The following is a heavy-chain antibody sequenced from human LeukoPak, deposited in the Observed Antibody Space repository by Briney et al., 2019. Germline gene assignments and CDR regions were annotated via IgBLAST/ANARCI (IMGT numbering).Heavy chain of an antibody. CDR2: INPNSGGT. CDR1: GYTFTGYY. Sequence: GASVKVSCKASGYTFTGYYMHWVRQAPGQGLEWMGWINPNSGGTNYAQEFQGRVTMTRDTSISTAYMELSRLRSDDTAVYYCARILASGQLLFPFDYWGQGTLVTVSS. V-gene: IGHV1-2*02. CDR3: ARILASGQLLFPFDY. D-gene: IGHD2-2*01. J-gene: IGHJ4*02.